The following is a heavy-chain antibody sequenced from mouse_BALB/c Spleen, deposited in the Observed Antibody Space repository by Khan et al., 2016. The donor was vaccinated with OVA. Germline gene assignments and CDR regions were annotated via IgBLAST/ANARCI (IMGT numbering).Heavy chain of an antibody. V-gene: IGHV1S41*01. D-gene: IGHD1-1*01. CDR1: GYTFTSYW. Sequence: DLVKPGASVKLSCKASGYTFTSYWINWIKQRPGQGLEWIGRIGPGSSNAYYNDMFKGKATLTVETSSNTAYIQLSSLSSEDSAVDCCARENYYGRSCDAMDYWGQGTSVTVSA. CDR3: ARENYYGRSCDAMDY. J-gene: IGHJ4*01. CDR2: IGPGSSNA.